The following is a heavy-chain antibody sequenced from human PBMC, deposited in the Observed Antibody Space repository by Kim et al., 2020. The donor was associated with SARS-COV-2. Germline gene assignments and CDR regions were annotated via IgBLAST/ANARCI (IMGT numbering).Heavy chain of an antibody. D-gene: IGHD5-12*01. J-gene: IGHJ6*02. V-gene: IGHV3-43*01. Sequence: DSGKGRFTNSRDNSKNSLYLQMNSLRTEDTALYYCAKGYDFRYYYYGMDVWGQGTTVTVSS. CDR3: AKGYDFRYYYYGMDV.